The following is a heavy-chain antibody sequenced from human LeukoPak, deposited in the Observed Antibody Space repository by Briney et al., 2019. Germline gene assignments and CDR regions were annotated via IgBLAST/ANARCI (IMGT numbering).Heavy chain of an antibody. V-gene: IGHV3-23*01. J-gene: IGHJ4*02. Sequence: GGSLRLSCAASGFTFSSYAMSWVRQAPGKGLEWVSAISGSGGNTYYADSVKGRFTISRDNSKNTLYLQMNSLRAEDTAVYYCAKDHYYDSSYYFDYWGQGTLVTVSS. CDR3: AKDHYYDSSYYFDY. CDR1: GFTFSSYA. CDR2: ISGSGGNT. D-gene: IGHD3-22*01.